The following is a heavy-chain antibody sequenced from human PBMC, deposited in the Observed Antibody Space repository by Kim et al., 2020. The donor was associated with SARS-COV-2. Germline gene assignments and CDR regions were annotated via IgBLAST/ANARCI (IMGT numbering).Heavy chain of an antibody. CDR3: AKDRPAAGKGYYYYYGMDV. CDR2: IWSDGSNK. Sequence: GGSLRLSCAASGFTFSSYGMHWVRQAPGKGLEWVAVIWSDGSNKYYADSVKGRFTICRDNSKNTLYLQMNSLRAEDTVVYYCAKDRPAAGKGYYYYYGMDVWGQGTTVTVSS. D-gene: IGHD6-13*01. CDR1: GFTFSSYG. J-gene: IGHJ6*02. V-gene: IGHV3-33*06.